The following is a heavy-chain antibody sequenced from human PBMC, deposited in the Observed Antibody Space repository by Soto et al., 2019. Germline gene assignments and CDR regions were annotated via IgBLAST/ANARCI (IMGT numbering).Heavy chain of an antibody. V-gene: IGHV3-23*04. CDR2: ISGSGGST. CDR1: GFTFSSYE. CDR3: AKVESEQQLAIDY. Sequence: EVQLVESGGGLVQPGGSLRLSCAASGFTFSSYEMNWVRQAPGKGLEWVSAISGSGGSTYYADSVKGRFTISRDNSKNTLYLQMNSLRAEDTAVYYCAKVESEQQLAIDYWGQGTLVTVSS. J-gene: IGHJ4*02. D-gene: IGHD6-13*01.